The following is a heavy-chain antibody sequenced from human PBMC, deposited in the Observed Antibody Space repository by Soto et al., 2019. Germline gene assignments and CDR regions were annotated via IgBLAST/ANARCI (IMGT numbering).Heavy chain of an antibody. CDR2: ISHDGYNK. D-gene: IGHD6-13*01. CDR1: GFTFNNYA. Sequence: QVQLVESGGGVVQPGRSLRLSCAASGFTFNNYAMHWVRQAPGKGLEWVAVISHDGYNKYYADSVKGRFTISRDSSKNMLYLQMNSLRVEDTAVYSCARDSGSSWYFGMDVWGQGTTVTVSS. V-gene: IGHV3-30-3*01. J-gene: IGHJ6*02. CDR3: ARDSGSSWYFGMDV.